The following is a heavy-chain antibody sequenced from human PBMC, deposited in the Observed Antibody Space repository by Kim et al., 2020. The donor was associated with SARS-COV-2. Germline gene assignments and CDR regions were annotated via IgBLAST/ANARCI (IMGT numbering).Heavy chain of an antibody. Sequence: GGSLRLSCAASGFTFSSYSMNWVRQAPGKGLEWVSSISSSSSYIYYADSVKGRFTISRDNAKNSLYLQMNSLRAEDTAVYYCARGPAFKPFTVTTEGARSLGWFDPWGQGTLVTVSS. J-gene: IGHJ5*02. CDR1: GFTFSSYS. V-gene: IGHV3-21*01. CDR3: ARGPAFKPFTVTTEGARSLGWFDP. D-gene: IGHD4-17*01. CDR2: ISSSSSYI.